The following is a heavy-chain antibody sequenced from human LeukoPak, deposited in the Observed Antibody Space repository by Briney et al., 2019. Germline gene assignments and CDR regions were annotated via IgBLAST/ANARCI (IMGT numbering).Heavy chain of an antibody. CDR3: ARVRGYGDYYDSSGYDY. D-gene: IGHD3-22*01. V-gene: IGHV3-21*01. CDR2: ISSSSSYI. Sequence: GGSLRLSCAASGFTFDDYAMHWVRQAPGKGLEWVSSISSSSSYIYYADSVKGRFTISRDNAKNSLYLQMNSLRAEDTAVYYCARVRGYGDYYDSSGYDYWGQGTLVTVSS. CDR1: GFTFDDYA. J-gene: IGHJ4*02.